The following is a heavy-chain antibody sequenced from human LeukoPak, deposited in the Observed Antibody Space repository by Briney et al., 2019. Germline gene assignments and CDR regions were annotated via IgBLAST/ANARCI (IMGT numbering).Heavy chain of an antibody. CDR2: IYSSGST. J-gene: IGHJ4*02. CDR1: GGSISSYY. D-gene: IGHD6-13*01. V-gene: IGHV4-4*07. Sequence: SETLSLTCTVSGGSISSYYWSWIRQPAGKGLEWIGRIYSSGSTDYNPSLKSRVTMSVDTSKNQFSLKMRSVTAADTAVYYCATGLGKQQRNHFDYWGQGTLVTVSS. CDR3: ATGLGKQQRNHFDY.